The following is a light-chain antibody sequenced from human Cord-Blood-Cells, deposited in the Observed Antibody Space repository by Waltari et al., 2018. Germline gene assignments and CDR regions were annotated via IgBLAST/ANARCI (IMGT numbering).Light chain of an antibody. CDR3: QAWDSSPYGV. V-gene: IGLV3-1*01. CDR1: KLGDKY. CDR2: QDS. J-gene: IGLJ2*01. Sequence: SYELTQPPSVSVSPGQTASITCPGDKLGDKYACWYQQKPGQSPVLVIYQDSKRPSGIPERFSGSNSGNTATLTISGTQAMDETDYYCQAWDSSPYGVFGGGTKLTVL.